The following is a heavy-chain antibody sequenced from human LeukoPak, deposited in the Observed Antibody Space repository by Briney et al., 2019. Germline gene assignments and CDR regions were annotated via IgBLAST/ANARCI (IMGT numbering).Heavy chain of an antibody. CDR1: GYTFTHRY. Sequence: GASVKVSCKASGYTFTHRYLYWVRQAPGQALEWMGWITPFNGNTNYAQKFQDRVTVTGDRSMSTAYMELSSLRSEDTAVYYCARDFYGDYDLDYWGQGTLVTVSS. D-gene: IGHD4-17*01. CDR3: ARDFYGDYDLDY. CDR2: ITPFNGNT. V-gene: IGHV1-45*02. J-gene: IGHJ4*02.